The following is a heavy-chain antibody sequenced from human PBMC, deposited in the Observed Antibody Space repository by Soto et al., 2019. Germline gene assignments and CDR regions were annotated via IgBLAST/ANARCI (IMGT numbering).Heavy chain of an antibody. Sequence: EVQLVDSGGGLVQPGGSLRLSCAASGFTFTDHYMHWVRQAPGKGLEWVGGIKNKVNSYTAEYAATVKGRFTISNYDSKNSLYVQMNRLKNEDTAVYYCARVPTARDLDIWGQGTMVTVSS. V-gene: IGHV3-72*01. CDR2: IKNKVNSYTA. D-gene: IGHD4-4*01. J-gene: IGHJ3*02. CDR1: GFTFTDHY. CDR3: ARVPTARDLDI.